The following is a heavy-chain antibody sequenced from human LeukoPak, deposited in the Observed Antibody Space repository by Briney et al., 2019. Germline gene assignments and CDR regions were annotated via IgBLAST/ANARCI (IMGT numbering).Heavy chain of an antibody. Sequence: ASVKVSCKASGYTFTSYGISWVRQAPGQGLEWMGWISAYNGNTNYAQKFQGRVTVTRDTSTSTVHMELSGLRSEDTAVYYCARGQEGFDYWGQGTLVTVSS. CDR1: GYTFTSYG. CDR2: ISAYNGNT. J-gene: IGHJ4*02. V-gene: IGHV1-18*01. CDR3: ARGQEGFDY.